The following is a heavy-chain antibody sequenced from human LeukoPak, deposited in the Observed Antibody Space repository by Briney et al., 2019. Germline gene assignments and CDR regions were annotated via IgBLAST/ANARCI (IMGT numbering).Heavy chain of an antibody. Sequence: GGSLRLSCAASGFIFSQYSMNWVRQAPGKGLEWVSHIRSSSETFYADSVKGRLTISRDNARDSLYLQMNNLRGEDTAIYYCARDAGNSGYGCDLWGQGTLVTVSS. CDR3: ARDAGNSGYGCDL. D-gene: IGHD5-12*01. V-gene: IGHV3-48*01. CDR1: GFIFSQYS. J-gene: IGHJ5*02. CDR2: IRSSSET.